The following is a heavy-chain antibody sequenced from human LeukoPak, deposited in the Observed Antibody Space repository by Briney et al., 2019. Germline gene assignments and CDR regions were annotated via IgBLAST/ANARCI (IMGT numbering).Heavy chain of an antibody. CDR3: ARGRRYSSGWSGVVD. V-gene: IGHV3-30*14. CDR1: GFTFSSYA. D-gene: IGHD6-19*01. CDR2: ISYDGSNK. Sequence: GGSLRLSCAASGFTFSSYAMHWVRQAPGKGLEWVAVISYDGSNKYYADSVKGRFTISRDNSKNTLYLQMNSLRAEDTAVYYCARGRRYSSGWSGVVDWGQGTLVTVSS. J-gene: IGHJ4*02.